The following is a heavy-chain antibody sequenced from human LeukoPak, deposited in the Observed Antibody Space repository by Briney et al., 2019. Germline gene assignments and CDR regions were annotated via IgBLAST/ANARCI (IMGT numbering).Heavy chain of an antibody. Sequence: SQTLSLTCTASGDSISSGSYYWSWIRQPAGKGLEWIGEINHSGSTNYNPSLKSRVTISVDTSKNQFSLKLSSVTAADTAVYYCARHRRLRGYSYANPYYFDYWGQGTLVTVSS. CDR1: GDSISSGSYY. V-gene: IGHV4-61*09. J-gene: IGHJ4*02. CDR3: ARHRRLRGYSYANPYYFDY. D-gene: IGHD5-18*01. CDR2: INHSGST.